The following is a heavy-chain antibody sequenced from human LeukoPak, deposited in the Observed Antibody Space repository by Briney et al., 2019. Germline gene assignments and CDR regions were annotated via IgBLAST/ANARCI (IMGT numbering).Heavy chain of an antibody. CDR3: AKEGGYASSWI. V-gene: IGHV3-23*05. D-gene: IGHD6-13*01. CDR2: VSSSGSNT. CDR1: GFTFSVSV. J-gene: IGHJ4*02. Sequence: PGGSLRLSCAASGFTFSVSVMDWVRQAPGKGLEWVSGVSSSGSNTYYAESVKGRFTISRDNHKNTVHLQMSSLRVEDTAMYYCAKEGGYASSWIWGQGILVTVSS.